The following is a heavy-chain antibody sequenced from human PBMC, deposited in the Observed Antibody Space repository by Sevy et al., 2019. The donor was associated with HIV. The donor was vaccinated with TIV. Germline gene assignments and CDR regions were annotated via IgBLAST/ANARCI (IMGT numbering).Heavy chain of an antibody. CDR3: AKDASSSWTGGTFQH. Sequence: GESLKISCAASGFIFSGYVMSWVRQAPGKGLEWVSTISGSGGSTYYADSVKGRFAISRDNSKNTLDLEMNSLRVEDMAVYYCAKDASSSWTGGTFQHWGQGTLVTVSS. CDR1: GFIFSGYV. CDR2: ISGSGGST. D-gene: IGHD6-13*01. V-gene: IGHV3-23*01. J-gene: IGHJ1*01.